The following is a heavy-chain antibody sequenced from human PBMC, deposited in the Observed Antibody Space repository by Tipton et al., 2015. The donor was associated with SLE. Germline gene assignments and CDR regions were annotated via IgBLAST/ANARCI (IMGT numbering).Heavy chain of an antibody. D-gene: IGHD6-19*01. V-gene: IGHV3-30*02. Sequence: SLRLSCAASGFTFSSYGMHWVRQAPGKGLEWVAFIRYDGSNKYYADSVKGRFTISRDNSKNTLYLQMNSLRAEDTAVYYCAKDWGTFIAVAATGYWGQGTLVTVSS. CDR2: IRYDGSNK. CDR3: AKDWGTFIAVAATGY. CDR1: GFTFSSYG. J-gene: IGHJ4*02.